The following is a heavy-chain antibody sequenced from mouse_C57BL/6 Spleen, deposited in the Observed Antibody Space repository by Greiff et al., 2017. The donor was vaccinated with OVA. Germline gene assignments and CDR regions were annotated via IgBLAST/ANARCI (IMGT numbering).Heavy chain of an antibody. Sequence: DVKLQESGGGLVKPGGSLKLSCAASGFTFSSYTMSWVRQTPEKRLEWVATISGGGGNNYYPDSVKGRFTISRDNAKNTLYLQMSSLRSEDTALYYCARTGAYFDYWGQGTTLTVSS. J-gene: IGHJ2*01. V-gene: IGHV5-9*01. D-gene: IGHD4-1*01. CDR1: GFTFSSYT. CDR2: ISGGGGNN. CDR3: ARTGAYFDY.